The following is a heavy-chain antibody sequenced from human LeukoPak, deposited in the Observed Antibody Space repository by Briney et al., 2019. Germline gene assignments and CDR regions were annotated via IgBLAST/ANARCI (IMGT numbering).Heavy chain of an antibody. Sequence: ASVKVSCKASGYTFTSYGISWVRQAPGQGLEWMGWISAYNGNTNYAQKLQGRVTMTTDTSTSTAYMELRSLRSDDTAVYYCARDTIFGVVTVYYYYGMDVWGQGTTVTVSS. CDR2: ISAYNGNT. CDR3: ARDTIFGVVTVYYYYGMDV. J-gene: IGHJ6*02. D-gene: IGHD3-3*01. V-gene: IGHV1-18*01. CDR1: GYTFTSYG.